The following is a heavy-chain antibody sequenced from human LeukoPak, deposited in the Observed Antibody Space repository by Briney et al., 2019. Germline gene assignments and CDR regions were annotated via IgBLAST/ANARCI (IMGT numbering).Heavy chain of an antibody. CDR3: AKDPRVIVGKDY. CDR2: ISSSSSTI. D-gene: IGHD1-26*01. CDR1: GFTFSSYS. V-gene: IGHV3-48*01. J-gene: IGHJ4*02. Sequence: GGSLRLSCAASGFTFSSYSMNWVRQAPGKGLEWVSYISSSSSTIYYADSVKGRFTISRDNSKNTLYLQMNSLRAEDTAVYYCAKDPRVIVGKDYWGQGTLVTVSS.